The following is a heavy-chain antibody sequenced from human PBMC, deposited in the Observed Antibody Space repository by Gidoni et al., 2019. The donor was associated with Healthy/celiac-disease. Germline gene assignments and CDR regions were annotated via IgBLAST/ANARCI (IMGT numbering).Heavy chain of an antibody. V-gene: IGHV3-23*01. Sequence: VSAISGSGGSTYYADSVKGRFTISRDNSKNTLYLQMNSLRAEDTAVYYCAKDQDIVVVPAATTLNNDAFDIWGQGTMVTVSS. D-gene: IGHD2-2*01. CDR2: ISGSGGST. J-gene: IGHJ3*02. CDR3: AKDQDIVVVPAATTLNNDAFDI.